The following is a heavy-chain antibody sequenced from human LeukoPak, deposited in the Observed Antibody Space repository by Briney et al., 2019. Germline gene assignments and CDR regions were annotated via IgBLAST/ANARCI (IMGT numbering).Heavy chain of an antibody. CDR2: IYYSGST. CDR1: GGSISSSSYY. V-gene: IGHV4-39*01. CDR3: AISSLWFGELPDY. Sequence: SETLSLTCTVSGGSISSSSYYWGWIRQPPGKGLEWIGSIYYSGSTYYNPSLKSRVTISVDTSKNQFSLKLSSVTAADTAVYYCAISSLWFGELPDYWGQGTLVTVSS. J-gene: IGHJ4*02. D-gene: IGHD3-10*01.